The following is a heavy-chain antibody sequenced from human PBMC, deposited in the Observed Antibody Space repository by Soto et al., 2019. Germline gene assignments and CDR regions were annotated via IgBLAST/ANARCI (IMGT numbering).Heavy chain of an antibody. J-gene: IGHJ6*02. Sequence: QVQLVQSGAEVKKPGSSVKVSCPASGVTFSSYAIRWVRQAPGQGLEWMGGIIPIFGTANYAQKFQGRVTMTADKSTSTAYMELSRLRSEDRAVYYCASDIVVVPAGYGMDVWGQGTTVTVSS. CDR3: ASDIVVVPAGYGMDV. CDR1: GVTFSSYA. D-gene: IGHD2-2*01. CDR2: IIPIFGTA. V-gene: IGHV1-69*06.